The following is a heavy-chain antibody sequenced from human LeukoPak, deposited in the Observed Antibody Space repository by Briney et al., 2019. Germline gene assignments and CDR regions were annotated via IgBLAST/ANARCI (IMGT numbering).Heavy chain of an antibody. CDR3: ARQQLSQLYYFDY. V-gene: IGHV4-59*01. CDR1: GGSISSYY. D-gene: IGHD6-13*01. J-gene: IGHJ4*02. Sequence: SETLSLTCTVSGGSISSYYWSWIRQPPGKGLEWIGYIHYSGSTNYNPSLKSRVTISVDTSKNQFSLKLSSVTAADTAVYYCARQQLSQLYYFDYWGQGTLVTVSP. CDR2: IHYSGST.